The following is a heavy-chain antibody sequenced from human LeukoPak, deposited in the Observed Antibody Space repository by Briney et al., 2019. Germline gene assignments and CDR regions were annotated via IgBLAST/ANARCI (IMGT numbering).Heavy chain of an antibody. J-gene: IGHJ4*02. Sequence: GGSLRLSCAVSRFTVTHAWMTWVRQVPGKGLEWIGRIKSNADGGTVDYAASVKGRFTLSRDDSVDTLYLQMDSLNTGDSGVYYCTTVPSAREDCWGQGTLVTVSS. CDR2: IKSNADGGTV. CDR3: TTVPSAREDC. CDR1: RFTVTHAW. V-gene: IGHV3-15*01. D-gene: IGHD1-26*01.